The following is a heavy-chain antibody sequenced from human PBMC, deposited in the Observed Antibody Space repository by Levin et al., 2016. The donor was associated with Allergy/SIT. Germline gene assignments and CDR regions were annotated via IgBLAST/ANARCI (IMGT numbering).Heavy chain of an antibody. CDR1: GYTFTSYD. J-gene: IGHJ6*02. D-gene: IGHD2-8*01. Sequence: ASVKVSCKASGYTFTSYDINWVRQATGQGLEWMGWMNPNSGNTGYAQKFQGRVTMTRNTSISTAYMELSSLRSEDTAVYYCARGGLYCTNGVCYTDYYYGMDVWGQGTTVTVSS. CDR2: MNPNSGNT. CDR3: ARGGLYCTNGVCYTDYYYGMDV. V-gene: IGHV1-8*01.